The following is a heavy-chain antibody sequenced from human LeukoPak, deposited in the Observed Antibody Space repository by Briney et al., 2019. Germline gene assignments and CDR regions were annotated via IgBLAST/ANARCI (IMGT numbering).Heavy chain of an antibody. D-gene: IGHD2-2*01. Sequence: GASVKVSCKASGYTFTGYYMHWVRQAPGQGLEWMGWINPNSGGTNYAQKFQGRVTMTRDTSISTAYMELSRLRSDDTAVYYCARLRSTNRQTRFDYWGQGTLVTVSS. CDR3: ARLRSTNRQTRFDY. CDR1: GYTFTGYY. J-gene: IGHJ4*02. CDR2: INPNSGGT. V-gene: IGHV1-2*02.